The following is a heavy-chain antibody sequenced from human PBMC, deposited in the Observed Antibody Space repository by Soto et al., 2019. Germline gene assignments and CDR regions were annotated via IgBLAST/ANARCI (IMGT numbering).Heavy chain of an antibody. CDR1: GFTFSSYS. D-gene: IGHD3-10*01. CDR3: ARTVLLWFGESVDY. J-gene: IGHJ4*02. V-gene: IGHV3-48*01. Sequence: EVQLVESGGGLVQPGGSLRLSCAASGFTFSSYSMNWVRQAPGKGLEWVSYISSSSSTIYYADSVKGRFTISRDNAKNSLYLQTHSLRAVDTAVYYCARTVLLWFGESVDYWGQGTLVTVSS. CDR2: ISSSSSTI.